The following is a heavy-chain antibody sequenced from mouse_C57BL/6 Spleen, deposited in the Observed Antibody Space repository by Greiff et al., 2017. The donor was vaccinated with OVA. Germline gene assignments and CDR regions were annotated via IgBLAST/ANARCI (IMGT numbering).Heavy chain of an antibody. CDR3: TGGTGTHYFDD. D-gene: IGHD4-1*01. CDR2: IRLKSDNYAT. V-gene: IGHV6-3*01. Sequence: EVKLQESGGGLVQPGGSMKLSCVASGFTFSNYWMNWVRQSPEKGLEWVAQIRLKSDNYATHYAESVKGRFTISRDDSNSSVYLQMNNLRAKDTGIYYCTGGTGTHYFDDWCKGTPLTFSS. CDR1: GFTFSNYW. J-gene: IGHJ2*01.